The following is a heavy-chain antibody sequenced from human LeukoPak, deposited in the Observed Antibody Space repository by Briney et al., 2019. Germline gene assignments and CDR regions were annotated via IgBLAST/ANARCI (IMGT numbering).Heavy chain of an antibody. Sequence: ASVRVSCKASGYTFTSYGISWVRQAPGQGLEWMRWISAYNGNTNYAQKLQGRVTMTTDTSTNTAYMELRSLRSDDTAGYYCARVDGRSGSIEGDYWGQGTLVTVSS. CDR1: GYTFTSYG. CDR2: ISAYNGNT. V-gene: IGHV1-18*01. CDR3: ARVDGRSGSIEGDY. J-gene: IGHJ4*02. D-gene: IGHD3-3*01.